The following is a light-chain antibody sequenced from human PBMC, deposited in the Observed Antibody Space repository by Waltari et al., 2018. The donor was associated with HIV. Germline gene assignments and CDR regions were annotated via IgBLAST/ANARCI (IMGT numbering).Light chain of an antibody. CDR3: HQRSNWPLT. J-gene: IGKJ4*01. CDR1: QSIGSY. Sequence: EIVLTQSPATLSLSPGKRATLSCTASQSIGSYLAWYQQKPGQAPRLLIYDSSNRASGIPARFSGSGSETDFTLTISSLEPEDFAVYYCHQRSNWPLTFGGGTKVEI. V-gene: IGKV3-11*01. CDR2: DSS.